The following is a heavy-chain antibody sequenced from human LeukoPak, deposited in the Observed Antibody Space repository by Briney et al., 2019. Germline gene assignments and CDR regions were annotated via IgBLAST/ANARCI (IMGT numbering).Heavy chain of an antibody. CDR2: IYPPDSDT. Sequence: GESLKISCKVSGYSVTSYWIAWVRQMPGKGLEWMGIIYPPDSDTRYSPSFQGQVTISADKSISTAYLQWSSLKASDTAMYYCARHVDGIMTPLDYWGQGTLVTVSS. J-gene: IGHJ4*02. V-gene: IGHV5-51*01. D-gene: IGHD1-26*01. CDR1: GYSVTSYW. CDR3: ARHVDGIMTPLDY.